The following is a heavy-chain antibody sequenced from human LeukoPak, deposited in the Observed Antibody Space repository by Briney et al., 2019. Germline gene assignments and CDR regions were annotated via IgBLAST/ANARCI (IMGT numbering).Heavy chain of an antibody. V-gene: IGHV1-8*02. D-gene: IGHD5-24*01. Sequence: ASVKVSCKASGYTFKNYDINLVRQATGQGLEWMGWMNPNSGNTGFAQKFQDGVSMTRDTPINTAYMELTSLRSGDTAVYYCARATPGGLHGYSFDYWGQGTVVTVYS. CDR1: GYTFKNYD. CDR3: ARATPGGLHGYSFDY. CDR2: MNPNSGNT. J-gene: IGHJ4*02.